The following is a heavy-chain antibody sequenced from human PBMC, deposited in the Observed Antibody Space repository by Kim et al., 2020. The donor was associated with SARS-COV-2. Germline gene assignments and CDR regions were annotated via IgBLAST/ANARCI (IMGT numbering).Heavy chain of an antibody. V-gene: IGHV3-21*01. D-gene: IGHD1-1*01. Sequence: INYADSVKRRFTISRDNAKNSLYLQMNSLRAEDTAVYYCARDGRAGGFDYWGQGTLVTVSS. CDR3: ARDGRAGGFDY. CDR2: I. J-gene: IGHJ4*02.